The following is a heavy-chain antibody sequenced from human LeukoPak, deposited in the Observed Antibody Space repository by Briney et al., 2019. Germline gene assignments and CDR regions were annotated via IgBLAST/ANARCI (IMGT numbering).Heavy chain of an antibody. CDR3: AKDSSSYYDSGGYFA. V-gene: IGHV3-9*01. Sequence: GRSLRLSCAASGFTFDDYAMHWVRQAPGKGLEWVSGISWNSGSIGYADSVKGRFTISRDNAKNSLYLQMNDLRPEDTGLYYCAKDSSSYYDSGGYFAWGQGSRVTVSS. J-gene: IGHJ4*02. CDR1: GFTFDDYA. CDR2: ISWNSGSI. D-gene: IGHD3-22*01.